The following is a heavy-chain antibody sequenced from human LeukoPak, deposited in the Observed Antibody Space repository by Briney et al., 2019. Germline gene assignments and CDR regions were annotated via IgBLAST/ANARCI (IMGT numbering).Heavy chain of an antibody. D-gene: IGHD3-22*01. J-gene: IGHJ3*02. Sequence: ASVKVSCKASGYTFTSYYIHWVRQPPGQGLEWMGWINPNSGGTNYAQKFQGRVTMTRDTSISIAYMELSRLRSDDTAVYYCARPFDNNGYGEDALDIWGQGTMVTVSS. CDR1: GYTFTSYY. V-gene: IGHV1-2*02. CDR3: ARPFDNNGYGEDALDI. CDR2: INPNSGGT.